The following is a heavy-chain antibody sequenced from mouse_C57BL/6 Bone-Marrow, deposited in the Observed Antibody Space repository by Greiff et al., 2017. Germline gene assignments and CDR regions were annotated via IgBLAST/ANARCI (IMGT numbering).Heavy chain of an antibody. CDR3: AREGTTVVAPFDY. J-gene: IGHJ2*01. D-gene: IGHD1-1*01. CDR2: IDPSDSYT. V-gene: IGHV1-69*01. Sequence: QVQLQQPGAELVMPGASVKLSCKASGYTFTRYWMHWVKQRPGQGLAWIGEIDPSDSYTNSKPKFKGKFTLTVDKSSSTAYMQLSSLTSEDSAVYYCAREGTTVVAPFDYWGQGTTLTVSS. CDR1: GYTFTRYW.